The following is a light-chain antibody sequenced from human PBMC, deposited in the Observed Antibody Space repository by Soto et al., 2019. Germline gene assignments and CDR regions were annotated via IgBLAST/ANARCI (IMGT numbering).Light chain of an antibody. V-gene: IGLV2-11*01. CDR3: CLYAVTFYV. CDR1: SSDVGTYDF. J-gene: IGLJ1*01. Sequence: ALTQPLSVSGSPGQSVTISCTGTSSDVGTYDFVSWYQQHPGKAPRLMIFDVSERPSGVPDRFSGSKSGNTASLTISGLQAEDEADYYCCLYAVTFYVFGTGTKVTVL. CDR2: DVS.